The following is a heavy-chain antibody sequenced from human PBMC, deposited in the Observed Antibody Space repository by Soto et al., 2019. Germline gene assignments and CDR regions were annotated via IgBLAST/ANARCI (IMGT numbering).Heavy chain of an antibody. CDR3: AKVMGSWVTQYYFDY. J-gene: IGHJ4*02. D-gene: IGHD3-10*01. V-gene: IGHV3-23*01. Sequence: EVQLLESGGGLVQPGGSLRLSCLASGFTFSRHGMSWIRQAPGKGLEWVSAITAGGYDTYYADSVQGRFTISRDNSKNTLSLQINSLTAEDTAVYYCAKVMGSWVTQYYFDYWSQGILVTVSS. CDR1: GFTFSRHG. CDR2: ITAGGYDT.